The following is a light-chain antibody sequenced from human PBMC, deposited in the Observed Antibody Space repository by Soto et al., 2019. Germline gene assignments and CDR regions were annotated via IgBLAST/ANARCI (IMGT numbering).Light chain of an antibody. CDR2: GTS. CDR1: QSVASN. J-gene: IGKJ2*01. V-gene: IGKV3-15*01. Sequence: EIVMTQSPASLSVSPGDGVTLSCRASQSVASNVAWYQQKPGQGPRLLIHGTSTRAAGVPARFSGSGSATDFTLTISSLQSEDFAVCYCQQYHNWPPQYTFGQGTKLQIK. CDR3: QQYHNWPPQYT.